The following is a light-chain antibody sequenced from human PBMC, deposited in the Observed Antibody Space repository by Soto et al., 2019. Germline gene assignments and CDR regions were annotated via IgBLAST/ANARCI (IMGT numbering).Light chain of an antibody. Sequence: EIVMTQSPATLSVSPGDRVTLSCRASQSVNSKLAWYQHNPGQAPRLLIYDASTRAAGIPARFSGSGSGTEFTLTISSLQSEDFAVCYCQQYNNWLWTFGQGTKLEIK. J-gene: IGKJ1*01. CDR3: QQYNNWLWT. V-gene: IGKV3D-15*01. CDR2: DAS. CDR1: QSVNSK.